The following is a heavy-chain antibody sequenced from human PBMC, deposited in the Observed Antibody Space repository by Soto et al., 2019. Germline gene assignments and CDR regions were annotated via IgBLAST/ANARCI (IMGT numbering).Heavy chain of an antibody. D-gene: IGHD5-18*01. CDR1: GYTFYSHS. V-gene: IGHV1-18*01. J-gene: IGHJ6*02. CDR3: ARCIQGDYYYGMDV. Sequence: QAQLVQSGAEVKKPGASVKVSCKASGYTFYSHSISWVRQAPGQGLEWMGRINGDYGNTQYAQKFWGRVTMTTDTSKTTVYMELTNLRSDDTAVYYCARCIQGDYYYGMDVWGQGTTVTVSS. CDR2: INGDYGNT.